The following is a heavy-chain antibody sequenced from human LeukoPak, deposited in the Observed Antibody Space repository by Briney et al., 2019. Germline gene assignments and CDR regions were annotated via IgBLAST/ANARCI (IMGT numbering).Heavy chain of an antibody. CDR1: GFTVSSNY. V-gene: IGHV3-53*01. D-gene: IGHD3-22*01. J-gene: IGHJ3*02. CDR2: IYSGGST. Sequence: SGGSLRLSCAASGFTVSSNYMSWVRQAPGKGLEWVSVIYSGGSTYYADSVKGRFTISRDNSKNTLYLQMNSLRAEDTAVYYCAREPYDSSGYAFDIWGQGTMVTVSS. CDR3: AREPYDSSGYAFDI.